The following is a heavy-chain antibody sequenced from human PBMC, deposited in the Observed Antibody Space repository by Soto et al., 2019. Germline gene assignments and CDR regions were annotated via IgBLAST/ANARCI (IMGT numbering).Heavy chain of an antibody. CDR2: ISSNGGST. D-gene: IGHD3-22*01. CDR3: ARSPTYYYDSSGYYHLDFDY. J-gene: IGHJ4*02. V-gene: IGHV3-64*02. Sequence: EVQLVESGEGLVQPGGSLRLSCAASGFTFSSYAMHWVRQAPGKGLEYVSAISSNGGSTYYADSVKGRFTISRDNSKNTLYLQMGSLRAEDMAVYYCARSPTYYYDSSGYYHLDFDYWGQGTLVTVSS. CDR1: GFTFSSYA.